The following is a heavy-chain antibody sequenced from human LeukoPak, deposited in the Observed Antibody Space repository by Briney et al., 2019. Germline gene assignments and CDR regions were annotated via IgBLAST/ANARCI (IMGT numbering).Heavy chain of an antibody. CDR2: ISYDGSNK. Sequence: GRSLRLSCAASGFTFSSYGMHWVRQAPGKGLEWVAVISYDGSNKYYADSVKGRFTISRDNSKNTLYLQMNSLRAEDTAVYYCAKDQAGRITIFGDAFDIWGQGTMVTVSS. CDR3: AKDQAGRITIFGDAFDI. CDR1: GFTFSSYG. J-gene: IGHJ3*02. D-gene: IGHD3-3*01. V-gene: IGHV3-30*18.